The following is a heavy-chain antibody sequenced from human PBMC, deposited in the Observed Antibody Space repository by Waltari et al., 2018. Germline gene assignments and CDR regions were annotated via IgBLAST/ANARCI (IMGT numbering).Heavy chain of an antibody. CDR1: GFSFIIYS. D-gene: IGHD3-3*01. V-gene: IGHV3-23*01. CDR3: AKDRPQSRVVIIVEAFEV. CDR2: IWGSWGDT. J-gene: IGHJ3*01. Sequence: EVQLLESGGGMVQPGGSLRLACAASGFSFIIYSMSWVRQAPGKGLEWVSRIWGSWGDTYYADTVKGRFTISRDNSKNTVYLQMNSLRADDTAIYYCAKDRPQSRVVIIVEAFEVWGQGTMVTVAS.